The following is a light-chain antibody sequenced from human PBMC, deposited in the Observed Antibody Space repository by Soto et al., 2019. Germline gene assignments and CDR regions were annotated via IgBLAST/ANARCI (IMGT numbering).Light chain of an antibody. J-gene: IGLJ2*01. CDR3: TAWDDNLSAVV. Sequence: QSALTQSPSTSATPGQGVSISCSGGGSNIGTFYVSWYQHVPRTAPRLLIYANNQRPSRFPDRFSGSRSGTSASLAISGLRSEDEAYYYCTAWDDNLSAVVFGGGTKLTVL. CDR1: GSNIGTFY. V-gene: IGLV1-47*02. CDR2: ANN.